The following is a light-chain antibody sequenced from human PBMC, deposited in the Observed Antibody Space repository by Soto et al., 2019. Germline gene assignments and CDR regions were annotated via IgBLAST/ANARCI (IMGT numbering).Light chain of an antibody. CDR3: QQRSNWPPEIN. Sequence: EIVLTQSPGTLSLSPVERATLSFMSIQSGTNSHLAWYPPKPGQAPRLLISGASSRATGIPDRFSGSGSGTDFTLTISRLEPEDFAVYYRQQRSNWPPEINCGQGTRREIK. CDR2: GAS. V-gene: IGKV3D-20*02. J-gene: IGKJ5*01. CDR1: QSGTNSH.